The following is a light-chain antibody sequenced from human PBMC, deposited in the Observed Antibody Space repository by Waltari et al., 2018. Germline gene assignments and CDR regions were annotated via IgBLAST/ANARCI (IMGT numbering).Light chain of an antibody. CDR2: KTS. J-gene: IGKJ1*01. CDR1: QSIGPW. CDR3: QHYNGFPWT. Sequence: DSQMTQSPSTLSASVGDRVTITCRASQSIGPWLAWYQQKPWKAPKLLIYKTSDLQSGVPSRFSGSGSGTEFTLAISSLQPEDIAIYYCQHYNGFPWTFGQGTKVEIK. V-gene: IGKV1-5*03.